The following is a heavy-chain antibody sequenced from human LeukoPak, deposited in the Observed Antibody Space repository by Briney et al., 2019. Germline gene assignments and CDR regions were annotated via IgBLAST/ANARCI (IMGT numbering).Heavy chain of an antibody. D-gene: IGHD3-22*01. CDR2: ISYGGSNK. CDR3: AKDHGSSGYYDY. CDR1: GFTFSSYG. J-gene: IGHJ4*02. Sequence: GRSLRLSCAASGFTFSSYGMHWVCQAPGKGLEWVAVISYGGSNKYYADSVKGRFTISRDNSKNTLYLQMNSLRAEDTAVYYCAKDHGSSGYYDYWGQGTLVTVSS. V-gene: IGHV3-30*18.